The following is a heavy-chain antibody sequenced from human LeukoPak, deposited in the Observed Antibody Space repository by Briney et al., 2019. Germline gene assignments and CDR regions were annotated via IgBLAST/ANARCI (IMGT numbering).Heavy chain of an antibody. V-gene: IGHV1-69*15. J-gene: IGHJ4*02. CDR1: GGTFSSYA. Sequence: SVKVSCKASGGTFSSYAISWVPQAPGQGLEWMARIFLIFGTANYAQKFQGRVTISPDESTSTAYMELRSLRSEGTAVYYCARSAVAGSDYWGQGTLVTVSS. CDR3: ARSAVAGSDY. D-gene: IGHD6-19*01. CDR2: IFLIFGTA.